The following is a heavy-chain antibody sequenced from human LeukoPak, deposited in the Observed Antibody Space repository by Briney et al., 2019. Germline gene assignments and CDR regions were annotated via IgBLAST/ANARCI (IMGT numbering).Heavy chain of an antibody. D-gene: IGHD6-13*01. CDR3: ARGLAAAGF. J-gene: IGHJ4*02. Sequence: SETLSLTCAVYGGSFSGYYWSWIRQPPGKGLEWIGEINHSGSTNYNPSLKSRVTTSVDTSKNQFSLKLSSVTAADTAVYYCARGLAAAGFWGQGTLVTVSS. CDR2: INHSGST. V-gene: IGHV4-34*01. CDR1: GGSFSGYY.